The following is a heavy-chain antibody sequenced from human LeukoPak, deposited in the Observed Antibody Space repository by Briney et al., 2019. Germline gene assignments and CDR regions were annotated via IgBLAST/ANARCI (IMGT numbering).Heavy chain of an antibody. CDR1: GFTFSSYA. Sequence: GRSLRLSCAASGFTFSSYAMHWVRQAPGKGLEWVAVISYDGSNKYYADSVKGRFTISRDNSKNTLYLQMNSLRAEDTAVYYCAKGGGSYYIDYWGQGTLVTVSS. J-gene: IGHJ4*02. D-gene: IGHD1-26*01. CDR3: AKGGGSYYIDY. CDR2: ISYDGSNK. V-gene: IGHV3-30-3*01.